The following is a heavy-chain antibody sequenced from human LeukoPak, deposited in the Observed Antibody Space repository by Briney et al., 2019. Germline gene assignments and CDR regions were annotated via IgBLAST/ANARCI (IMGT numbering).Heavy chain of an antibody. D-gene: IGHD3-3*01. J-gene: IGHJ6*03. CDR1: GFTFSSYW. Sequence: GGSLRLSCAASGFTFSSYWMSWVRQAPGKGLEWVANIKQDGSEKYYVDSAKGRFTISRDNSKNTLYLQMNSLRAEDTAVYYCARVELRFLEWLSRRYYMDVWGKGATVTVSS. CDR3: ARVELRFLEWLSRRYYMDV. V-gene: IGHV3-7*01. CDR2: IKQDGSEK.